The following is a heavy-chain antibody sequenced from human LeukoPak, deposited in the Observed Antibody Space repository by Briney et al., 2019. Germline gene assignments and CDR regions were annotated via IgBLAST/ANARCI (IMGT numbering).Heavy chain of an antibody. Sequence: SCKASGYTFTSYYMHWVRQAPGKGLEWVSGISGSGGSTYYADSVKGRFTISRDNSKNTLYLQMNSLRAEDTAVYYCARDDYYGSGSSTRWFDPWGQGTLVTVSS. CDR2: ISGSGGST. V-gene: IGHV3-23*01. D-gene: IGHD3-10*01. CDR1: GYTFTSYY. CDR3: ARDDYYGSGSSTRWFDP. J-gene: IGHJ5*02.